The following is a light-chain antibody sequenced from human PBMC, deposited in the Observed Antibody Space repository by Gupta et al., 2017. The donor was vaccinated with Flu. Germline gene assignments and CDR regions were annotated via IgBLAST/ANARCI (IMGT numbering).Light chain of an antibody. J-gene: IGKJ5*01. CDR3: QQNDDLPLT. Sequence: DIQMTQSPSSLSASVGDRVTITCQASHDITKYLNWYQQKPGKAPKLLIYDASNLETGVPSRFSGSGSGTHFTVAISSLQPEDVATYYCQQNDDLPLTFGQGTRLEIK. CDR2: DAS. CDR1: HDITKY. V-gene: IGKV1-33*01.